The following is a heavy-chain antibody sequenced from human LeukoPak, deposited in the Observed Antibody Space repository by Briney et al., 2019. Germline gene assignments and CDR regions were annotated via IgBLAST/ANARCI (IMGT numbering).Heavy chain of an antibody. D-gene: IGHD2-15*01. CDR3: AGQSRLGYCSGGSCYSQPFDP. V-gene: IGHV3-48*03. CDR1: GFTFGDYA. J-gene: IGHJ5*02. CDR2: ISSSGFNI. Sequence: GGSLRLSCTASGFTFGDYAMTWVRQAPGKGLEWVSYISSSGFNIYYADSVKGRFTISRDNAKNSLYLQMNSLRAEDTAVYYCAGQSRLGYCSGGSCYSQPFDPWGQGTLVTVSS.